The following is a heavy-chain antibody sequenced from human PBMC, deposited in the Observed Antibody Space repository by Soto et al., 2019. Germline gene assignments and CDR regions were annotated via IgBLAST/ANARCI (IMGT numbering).Heavy chain of an antibody. J-gene: IGHJ4*02. CDR3: ASNYGYTAGLGY. Sequence: ASVKVSCKASGYTFTSYDINWVRQATGQGLEWMGWVNPNSGNTGYAQKFQGRVTMTRNTSISTAYMELSRLRSENTAVYYCASNYGYTAGLGYWGQGTLVTVSS. D-gene: IGHD4-17*01. CDR1: GYTFTSYD. CDR2: VNPNSGNT. V-gene: IGHV1-8*01.